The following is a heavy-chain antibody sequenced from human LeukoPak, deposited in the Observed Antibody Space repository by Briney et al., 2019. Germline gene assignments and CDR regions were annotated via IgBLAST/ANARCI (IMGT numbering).Heavy chain of an antibody. CDR1: GFTFSSYA. Sequence: AGGSLRLSCAASGFTFSSYAMHWVRQAPGKGLEWVAVISYDGSNKYYADSVKGRFTISRDNSKNTLYLQMNSLRAEDTAVYYCARCVRGIQLWSSFDYWGQGTLVTVSS. CDR2: ISYDGSNK. D-gene: IGHD5-18*01. V-gene: IGHV3-30-3*01. J-gene: IGHJ4*02. CDR3: ARCVRGIQLWSSFDY.